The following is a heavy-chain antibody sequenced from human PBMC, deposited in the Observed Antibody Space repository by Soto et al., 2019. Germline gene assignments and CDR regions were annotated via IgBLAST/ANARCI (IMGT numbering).Heavy chain of an antibody. J-gene: IGHJ4*02. CDR1: GGSFSGYY. CDR3: AIVAQWPRDY. Sequence: SETLSLTCAVYGGSFSGYYWSWIRQPPGKGLEWIGEINHSGSTNYNPSLKSRVTISVDTSKNQFSLKLSSVTAADTAVYYCAIVAQWPRDYWGQGTLVTVSS. CDR2: INHSGST. D-gene: IGHD6-19*01. V-gene: IGHV4-34*01.